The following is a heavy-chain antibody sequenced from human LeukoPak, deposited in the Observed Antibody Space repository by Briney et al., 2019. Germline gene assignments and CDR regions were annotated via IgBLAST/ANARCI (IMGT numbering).Heavy chain of an antibody. J-gene: IGHJ4*02. CDR1: GYTFTGYY. CDR2: INPNSGGT. Sequence: ASVKVSCKASGYTFTGYYMHWVRQAPGQGLEWMGWINPNSGGTNYAQKFQGRATMTRDTSISTAYMELSRLRSDDTAVYYCVRGIYSSGWGPGYWGQGTLVTVSS. V-gene: IGHV1-2*02. D-gene: IGHD6-19*01. CDR3: VRGIYSSGWGPGY.